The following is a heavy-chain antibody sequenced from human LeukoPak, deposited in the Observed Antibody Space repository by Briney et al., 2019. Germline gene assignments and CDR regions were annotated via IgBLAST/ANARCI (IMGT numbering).Heavy chain of an antibody. CDR2: INHSGST. V-gene: IGHV4-34*01. CDR1: GGSFSGYY. Sequence: SETLSLTCAVYGGSFSGYYWSWIRQPPGKGLEWIGEINHSGSTNYNPSLKSRVTISVDTSKNQLSLKLSSVTAADTAVYYCARGYGAARYYYYYYYMDVWGKGTTVTVSS. D-gene: IGHD6-13*01. J-gene: IGHJ6*03. CDR3: ARGYGAARYYYYYYYMDV.